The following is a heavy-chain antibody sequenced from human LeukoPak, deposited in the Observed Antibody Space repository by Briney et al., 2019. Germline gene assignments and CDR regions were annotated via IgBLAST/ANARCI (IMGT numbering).Heavy chain of an antibody. Sequence: GGSLRLSCAASGFTFSSYGMHWVRQAPGKGLEWVAFIRYDGSNKYYADSVRGRFTISRDNSMNMLHLQMNSLRVEDTAVYYCARATKAVADFDLWGRGALVTVSS. J-gene: IGHJ2*01. CDR1: GFTFSSYG. CDR2: IRYDGSNK. V-gene: IGHV3-30*02. CDR3: ARATKAVADFDL. D-gene: IGHD6-19*01.